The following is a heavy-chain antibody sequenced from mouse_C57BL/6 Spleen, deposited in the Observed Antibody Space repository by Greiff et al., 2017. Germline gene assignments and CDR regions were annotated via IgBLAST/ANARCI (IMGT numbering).Heavy chain of an antibody. V-gene: IGHV1-31*01. CDR2: IYPYNGVS. D-gene: IGHD1-1*01. Sequence: EVQLQQSGPELVKPGASVKISCKASGYSFTGYYMHWVKQSHGNILDWIGYIYPYNGVSSSNQKFKGKATLTVDTSSSTAYMEHGSLTSEDSAVYYGTRGSPHYYGTRYAMDNWGQGTAVTVSS. J-gene: IGHJ4*01. CDR1: GYSFTGYY. CDR3: TRGSPHYYGTRYAMDN.